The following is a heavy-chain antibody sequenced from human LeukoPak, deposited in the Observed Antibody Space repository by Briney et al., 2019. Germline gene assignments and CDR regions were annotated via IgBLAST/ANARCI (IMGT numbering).Heavy chain of an antibody. J-gene: IGHJ3*02. Sequence: SLRLSCAASGFTFDDYAMHWVRQAPGKGLEWVSGIRWNSGSIGYADSVKGRFTIPRDNAKNSLYLQMNSLRAEDTALYYCAKDNDSSGQPDYAFDIWGQGTMVTVSS. V-gene: IGHV3-9*01. CDR1: GFTFDDYA. CDR3: AKDNDSSGQPDYAFDI. CDR2: IRWNSGSI. D-gene: IGHD3-22*01.